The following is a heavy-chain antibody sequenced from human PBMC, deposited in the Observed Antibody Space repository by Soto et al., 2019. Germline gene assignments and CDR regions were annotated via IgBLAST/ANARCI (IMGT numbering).Heavy chain of an antibody. CDR1: GYTFTSYY. V-gene: IGHV1-46*01. D-gene: IGHD2-2*01. CDR2: INPSGGST. Sequence: ASVKVSCKASGYTFTSYYMHWVRQTPGQGLEWMGIINPSGGSTSYAQKFQGRVTMTRDTSTSTVYMELSSLRSEDTAVYYCARERIVVVPAAVPGYDYWGQVTLVTAPQ. J-gene: IGHJ4*02. CDR3: ARERIVVVPAAVPGYDY.